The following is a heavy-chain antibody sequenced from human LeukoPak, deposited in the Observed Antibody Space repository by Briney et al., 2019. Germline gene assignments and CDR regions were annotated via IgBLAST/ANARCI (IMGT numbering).Heavy chain of an antibody. V-gene: IGHV7-4-1*02. Sequence: GASVKVSCKASGYTFTSYYMHWVRQAPGQGLEWMGWINTNTGNPTYAQGFTGRFVFSLDTSVSTAYLQISSLKAEDTAVYYCARALLLDSGYDYTDVDTAMVPFDYWGQGTLVTVSS. D-gene: IGHD5-12*01. CDR2: INTNTGNP. J-gene: IGHJ4*02. CDR1: GYTFTSYY. CDR3: ARALLLDSGYDYTDVDTAMVPFDY.